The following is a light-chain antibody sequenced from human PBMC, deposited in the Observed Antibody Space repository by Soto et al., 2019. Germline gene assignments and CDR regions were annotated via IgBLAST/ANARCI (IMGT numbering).Light chain of an antibody. CDR1: SSNIGAGYD. J-gene: IGLJ3*02. CDR2: ANI. V-gene: IGLV1-40*01. CDR3: CSYAGSKTWV. Sequence: QSVLTQPPSVSGAPGQRVTISCTGSSSNIGAGYDVHWYQQRPGTAPKLLISANINRPSGVPDRFSGSKSGTSASLAITGLQADDEGDYYCCSYAGSKTWVFGGGTKLTVL.